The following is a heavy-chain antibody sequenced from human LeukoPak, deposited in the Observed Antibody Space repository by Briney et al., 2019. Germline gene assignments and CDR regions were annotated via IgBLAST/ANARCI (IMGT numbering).Heavy chain of an antibody. CDR2: IYHSGST. CDR3: ARGNFDWLLDY. D-gene: IGHD3-9*01. Sequence: SETLSLTCTVSGGSISSGGYYGSWSRQPPGKGLEWIGYIYHSGSTYYTPSLKSRVTISVDRSKNQFSLKLSSVTAADTAVYYCARGNFDWLLDYWGQGTLVTVSS. V-gene: IGHV4-30-2*01. J-gene: IGHJ4*02. CDR1: GGSISSGGYY.